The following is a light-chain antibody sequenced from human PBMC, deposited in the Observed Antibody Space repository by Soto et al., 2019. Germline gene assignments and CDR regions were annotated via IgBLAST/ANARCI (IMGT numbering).Light chain of an antibody. CDR2: DVS. CDR3: CSYAGNSLWV. CDR1: SSDVGGYNY. V-gene: IGLV2-11*01. Sequence: QSALTQPRSVSGSPGQSVTISCTGTSSDVGGYNYVSWYQQHPGKAPKLMIYDVSKWPSGVPDRFSGSKSGITASLTISGLQAEDEADYYCCSYAGNSLWVFGGGTKVTVL. J-gene: IGLJ3*02.